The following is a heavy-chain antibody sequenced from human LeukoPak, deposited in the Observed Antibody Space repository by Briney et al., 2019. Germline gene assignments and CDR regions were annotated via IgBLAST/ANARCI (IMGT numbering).Heavy chain of an antibody. CDR2: IYYSGST. D-gene: IGHD3-22*01. J-gene: IGHJ4*02. Sequence: SETLSLTCTVSGGSISSYYWSWIRQHPGKGLEWIGYIYYSGSTYYNPSLKSRVTISVDTSKNQFSLKLSSVTAADTAVYYCARAKSYYYDSSGYYLPYYFDYWGQGTLVTVSS. CDR3: ARAKSYYYDSSGYYLPYYFDY. CDR1: GGSISSYY. V-gene: IGHV4-59*06.